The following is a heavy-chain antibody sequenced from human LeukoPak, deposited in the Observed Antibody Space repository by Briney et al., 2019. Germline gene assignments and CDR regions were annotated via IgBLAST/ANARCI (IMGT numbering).Heavy chain of an antibody. D-gene: IGHD6-13*01. V-gene: IGHV1-69*04. CDR2: IIPILGIA. CDR1: GGTFSSYA. CDR3: ARGIAAAGTGYFDY. J-gene: IGHJ4*02. Sequence: GSSVKVSRKASGGTFSSYAISWVRQAPGQGLEWMGRIIPILGIANYAQKFQGRVTITADKSTSTAYMELSSLRSEDTAVYYCARGIAAAGTGYFDYWGQGTLVTVSS.